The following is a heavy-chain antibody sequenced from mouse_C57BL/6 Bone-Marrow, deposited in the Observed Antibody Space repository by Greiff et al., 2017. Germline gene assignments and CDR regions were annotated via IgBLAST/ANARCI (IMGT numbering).Heavy chain of an antibody. D-gene: IGHD2-5*01. CDR2: IWTGGGT. J-gene: IGHJ4*01. V-gene: IGHV2-9-1*01. CDR1: GFSLTSYA. Sequence: VQLQQSGPGLVAPSQSLSITCTVSGFSLTSYAISWVRQPPGKGLAWLGVIWTGGGTNYNSALKSRLSISKDNSKSQVFLKMNSLQTDDTAKYYCARNSYSNYFYARDYWGQGTSVTVSS. CDR3: ARNSYSNYFYARDY.